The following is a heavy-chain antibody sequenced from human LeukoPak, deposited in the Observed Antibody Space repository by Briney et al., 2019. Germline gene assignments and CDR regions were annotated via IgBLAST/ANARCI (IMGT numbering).Heavy chain of an antibody. D-gene: IGHD1-26*01. CDR1: GGSIGSHY. CDR2: VYDIGST. J-gene: IGHJ3*01. V-gene: IGHV4-59*11. CDR3: VRGGTDAFDL. Sequence: PSETLSLTCTVSGGSIGSHYWTWIRQTPGKGLEWIGYVYDIGSTKYNPSLKSRVTISVDTSKNQFSLRLSSVTAADTAVYYCVRGGTDAFDLWGQGTMVTVSP.